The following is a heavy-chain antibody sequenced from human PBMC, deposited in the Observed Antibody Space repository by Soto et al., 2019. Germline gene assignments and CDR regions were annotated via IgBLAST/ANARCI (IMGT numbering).Heavy chain of an antibody. CDR2: IYSGGRT. CDR1: GFTVSSNY. CDR3: AREAISSDYFDY. Sequence: EVQLVETGGGLIQPGGSLRLSCAASGFTVSSNYMSWVRQAPGQGLEWVSFIYSGGRTYYADSVKGRFTISRDNSKNTLYLQMNSLRAEDMAVYYCAREAISSDYFDYWGQGTLVIVSS. J-gene: IGHJ4*02. V-gene: IGHV3-53*02. D-gene: IGHD3-22*01.